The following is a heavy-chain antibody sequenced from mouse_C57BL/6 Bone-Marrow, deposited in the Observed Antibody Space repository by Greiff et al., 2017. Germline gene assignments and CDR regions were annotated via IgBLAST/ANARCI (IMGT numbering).Heavy chain of an antibody. J-gene: IGHJ3*01. CDR1: GYAFSSSW. CDR2: IYPGDGDT. Sequence: VQLVESGPELVKPGASVKISCKASGYAFSSSWMNWVKQRPGKGLEWIGRIYPGDGDTNYNGKFKGKATLTADKSSSTAYMQLSSLTSEDSAVYFCARGSNYVTWFAYWGQGTLVTVSA. V-gene: IGHV1-82*01. CDR3: ARGSNYVTWFAY. D-gene: IGHD2-5*01.